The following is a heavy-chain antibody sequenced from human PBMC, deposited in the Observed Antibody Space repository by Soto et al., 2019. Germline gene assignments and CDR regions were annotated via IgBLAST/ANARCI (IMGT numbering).Heavy chain of an antibody. CDR3: ARDRKITFGGVIVPEGSDY. D-gene: IGHD3-16*02. CDR1: GFTFSSYW. V-gene: IGHV3-7*01. Sequence: GGSLRLSCAASGFTFSSYWMSWVRQAPGKGLEWVANIKQDGSEKYYVDSVKGRFTISRDNAKNSLYLQMNSLRAEDTAVYYCARDRKITFGGVIVPEGSDYWGQGTLVTVSS. J-gene: IGHJ4*02. CDR2: IKQDGSEK.